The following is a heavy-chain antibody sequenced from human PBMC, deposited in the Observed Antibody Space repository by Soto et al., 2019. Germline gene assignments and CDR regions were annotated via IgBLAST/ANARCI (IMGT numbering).Heavy chain of an antibody. CDR2: IYYSGST. D-gene: IGHD3-3*01. V-gene: IGHV4-39*01. Sequence: QLQLQESGPGLVKPSETLSLTCTVSGGSISSSSYYWGWIRQPPGKGLEWIGSIYYSGSTYYNPSLKSRVTISVDTSKNQFSLKLSSVTAADTAVYYCARHRPTGGRRLGVVIIAPYMDVWGKGTTVTVSS. CDR3: ARHRPTGGRRLGVVIIAPYMDV. CDR1: GGSISSSSYY. J-gene: IGHJ6*03.